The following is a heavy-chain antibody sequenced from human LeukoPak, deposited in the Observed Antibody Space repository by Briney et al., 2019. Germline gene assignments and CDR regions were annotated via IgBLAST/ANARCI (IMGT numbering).Heavy chain of an antibody. Sequence: GGSLRLSCAASGFTFSSYGMHWVRQAPGKGLEWVAVISYDGSNKYYADSVKGRFTISRDNSKNTLYLQMNSLRAEDTAVYYCAKISSFRTGASGSYNYWGQGTLVTVSS. V-gene: IGHV3-30*18. CDR3: AKISSFRTGASGSYNY. CDR2: ISYDGSNK. D-gene: IGHD1-26*01. CDR1: GFTFSSYG. J-gene: IGHJ4*02.